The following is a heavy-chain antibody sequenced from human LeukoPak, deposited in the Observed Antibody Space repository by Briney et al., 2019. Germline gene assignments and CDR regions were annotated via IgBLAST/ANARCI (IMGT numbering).Heavy chain of an antibody. CDR2: IYYSGST. J-gene: IGHJ4*02. CDR3: ARDAIVGAPYFDY. V-gene: IGHV4-59*01. Sequence: KPSETLSLTCTVSSDSISSYYWSWIRQPPGKGLEWIGYIYYSGSTNYNPSLESRVTISIDTSKNQFSLRLSSVTAADTAVYYCARDAIVGAPYFDYWGQGTLVTVSS. D-gene: IGHD1-26*01. CDR1: SDSISSYY.